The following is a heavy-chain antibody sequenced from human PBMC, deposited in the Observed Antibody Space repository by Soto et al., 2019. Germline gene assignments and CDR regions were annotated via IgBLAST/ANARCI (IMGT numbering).Heavy chain of an antibody. CDR2: IIPILGIA. V-gene: IGHV1-69*04. Sequence: ASVKVSCKASGGTFSSYTISWVRQAPGQGLEWMGRIIPILGIANYAQKFQGRVTMTRNTSISTAYMELSSLRSEDTAVYYCAREVTGRFDYWGQGTLVTVSS. J-gene: IGHJ4*02. D-gene: IGHD1-20*01. CDR1: GGTFSSYT. CDR3: AREVTGRFDY.